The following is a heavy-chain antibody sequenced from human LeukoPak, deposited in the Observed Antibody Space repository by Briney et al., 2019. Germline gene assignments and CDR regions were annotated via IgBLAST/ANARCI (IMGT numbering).Heavy chain of an antibody. J-gene: IGHJ6*02. CDR3: ARVPPWYYGMDV. CDR1: GYTFTGYY. Sequence: EASVKVSCKASGYTFTGYYMHWVRQAPGQGLEWMGWINPNSGGTNYAQKFQGRVTMTRDTSISTAYMELSRRRSDDTAVYYCARVPPWYYGMDVWGQGTTVTVSS. V-gene: IGHV1-2*02. CDR2: INPNSGGT.